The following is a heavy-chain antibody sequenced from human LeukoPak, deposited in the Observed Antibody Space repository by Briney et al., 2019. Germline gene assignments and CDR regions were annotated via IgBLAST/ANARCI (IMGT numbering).Heavy chain of an antibody. CDR2: IYYSEST. J-gene: IGHJ4*02. CDR3: VGYPPRRDGYNSYYFDY. D-gene: IGHD5-24*01. V-gene: IGHV4-59*11. CDR1: GGSISSHY. Sequence: SETLSLTCTVSGGSISSHYWSWIRQPPGKGLEWIGYIYYSESTNYNPSLKSRVTISVDTSKNQFSPKLSSVTAADTAVYYCVGYPPRRDGYNSYYFDYWGQGTLVTVSS.